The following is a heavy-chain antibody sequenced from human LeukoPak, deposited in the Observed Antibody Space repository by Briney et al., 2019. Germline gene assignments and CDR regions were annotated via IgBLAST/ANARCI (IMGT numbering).Heavy chain of an antibody. D-gene: IGHD6-13*01. Sequence: PGGSLRLSCAASGFTFSNYWMSWVRQPPGKGLEWVANIKHDGSEKYCVDSVEGRFTISRDNANNSLHLQMNSLRAEDTAVYYCARLGTAEGTLEDYWGQGTLVTVSS. V-gene: IGHV3-7*01. CDR2: IKHDGSEK. CDR1: GFTFSNYW. J-gene: IGHJ4*02. CDR3: ARLGTAEGTLEDY.